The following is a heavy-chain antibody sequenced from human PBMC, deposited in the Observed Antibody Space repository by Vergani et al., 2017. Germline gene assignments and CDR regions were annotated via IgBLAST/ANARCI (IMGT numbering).Heavy chain of an antibody. CDR1: GFTSSYYG. D-gene: IGHD6-25*01. V-gene: IGHV3-30*03. Sequence: QVHLVESGGGVVQPGRSLRLSCVVSGFTSSYYGMHWVRQAPGKGLEWVAVISYDGTQKYYADSVKGRFTISRDNSKSSFYLQMNSLRTEDTAVYYCATKSCGTPGCQIGYFSEWGQGTLVTVSS. CDR3: ATKSCGTPGCQIGYFSE. CDR2: ISYDGTQK. J-gene: IGHJ1*01.